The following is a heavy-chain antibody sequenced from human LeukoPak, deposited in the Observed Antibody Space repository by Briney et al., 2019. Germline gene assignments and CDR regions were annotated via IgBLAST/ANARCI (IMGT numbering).Heavy chain of an antibody. D-gene: IGHD2-15*01. J-gene: IGHJ6*02. CDR1: GGSFSGYS. CDR3: AGGPYCSGGTCSFYFYGLAV. Sequence: SETLSLTCGVHGGSFSGYSCNWIRQPPGKGLEWIGEINHRGSTNYNPSLKSRVTISEDTSKKQFSLKLTSVTAADTAIYYCAGGPYCSGGTCSFYFYGLAVWGPGTAVTVSS. CDR2: INHRGST. V-gene: IGHV4-34*01.